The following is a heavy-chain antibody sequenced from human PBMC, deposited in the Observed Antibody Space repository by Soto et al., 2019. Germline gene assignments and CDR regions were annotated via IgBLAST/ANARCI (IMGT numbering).Heavy chain of an antibody. D-gene: IGHD3-3*01. J-gene: IGHJ5*02. Sequence: SETLSLTCTVSGGSIFNSFYYWGWIRQPPGKGLEWIGSIYYSGSTYYNPSLKSRVTISVDTSKNQFSLKLSSVTAADTAVYYCARLAPPRITIFGVVMDSRGWFDPWGQGTLVTVSS. V-gene: IGHV4-39*01. CDR1: GGSIFNSFYY. CDR3: ARLAPPRITIFGVVMDSRGWFDP. CDR2: IYYSGST.